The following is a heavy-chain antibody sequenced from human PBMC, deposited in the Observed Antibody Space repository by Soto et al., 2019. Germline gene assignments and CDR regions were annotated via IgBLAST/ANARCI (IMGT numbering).Heavy chain of an antibody. V-gene: IGHV1-2*04. CDR2: INPNSGGT. J-gene: IGHJ6*02. CDR3: ARDVKDILTGPTPYYYYGMDV. CDR1: GYTFTGYY. D-gene: IGHD3-9*01. Sequence: GASVKVSCKASGYTFTGYYMHWVRQAPGQGLEWMGWINPNSGGTNYAQKFQGWVTMTRDTSISTAYMELSRLRSDDTAVYYCARDVKDILTGPTPYYYYGMDVWGQGTTVTVSS.